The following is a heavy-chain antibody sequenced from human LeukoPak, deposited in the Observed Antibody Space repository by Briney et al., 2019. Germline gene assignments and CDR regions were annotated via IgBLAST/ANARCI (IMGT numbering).Heavy chain of an antibody. D-gene: IGHD1-26*01. J-gene: IGHJ4*02. CDR1: GFTFSRYG. CDR2: ISYDGSNK. Sequence: PGGSLRLSCAASGFTFSRYGMHWVRQAPGKGLEWVAIISYDGSNKYYADSVKGRFTISRDNTKNSLYLQMNSLRAEDTAVYYCARIVGASEGYWGQGTLVTVSS. V-gene: IGHV3-30*03. CDR3: ARIVGASEGY.